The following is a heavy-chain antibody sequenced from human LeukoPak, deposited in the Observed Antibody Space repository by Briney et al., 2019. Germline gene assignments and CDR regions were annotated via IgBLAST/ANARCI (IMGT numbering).Heavy chain of an antibody. V-gene: IGHV4-59*01. CDR2: ICYSEST. J-gene: IGHJ4*02. CDR3: ARDSRWDCSSFDY. D-gene: IGHD6-6*01. CDR1: GGSISSYY. Sequence: SETLSLTCTVSGGSISSYYWSWIRQPQGKGLEWIGYICYSESTNYNPSLKSRVTISVDTSKNQFSLNLSSVTAADTAVYYCARDSRWDCSSFDYWGQGTLVSVSS.